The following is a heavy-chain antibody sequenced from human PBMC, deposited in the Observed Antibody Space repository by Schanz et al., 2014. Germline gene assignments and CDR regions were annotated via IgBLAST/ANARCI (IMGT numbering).Heavy chain of an antibody. Sequence: QAQLVESGGGVVQPGRSLRLSCVASGFTFISYDIHWVRQAPGKGLEWVSGIGGSGDSTHYADSVKGRFTISRDNSKNTLYLEMNSLRSDDAAVYYCARAQGVIRLYYGVDVWGQGTTVTVSS. CDR2: IGGSGDST. CDR1: GFTFISYD. J-gene: IGHJ6*02. CDR3: ARAQGVIRLYYGVDV. D-gene: IGHD3-10*01. V-gene: IGHV3-NL1*01.